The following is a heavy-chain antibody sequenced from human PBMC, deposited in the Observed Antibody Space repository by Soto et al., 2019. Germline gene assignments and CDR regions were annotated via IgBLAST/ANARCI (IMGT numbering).Heavy chain of an antibody. D-gene: IGHD6-13*01. Sequence: QVTLKESGPVLVKPTETLTLTCTVSGFSLSNARMGVSWIRQPPGKALEWLAHIFSNDEKSYSTSLESRLTSSKDTSKSQVVLTLTNMDPVDTATYYCARISLGSSWYSAFDYWGQGTLVTVSS. CDR3: ARISLGSSWYSAFDY. V-gene: IGHV2-26*01. J-gene: IGHJ4*02. CDR1: GFSLSNARMG. CDR2: IFSNDEK.